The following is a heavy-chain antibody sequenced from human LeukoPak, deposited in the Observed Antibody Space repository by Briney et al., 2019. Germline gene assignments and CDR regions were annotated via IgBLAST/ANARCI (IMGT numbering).Heavy chain of an antibody. CDR2: ISGSGGST. J-gene: IGHJ4*02. V-gene: IGHV3-23*01. CDR3: AKDQDPYYYGSGSYYPYFDY. CDR1: GFTFSSYG. D-gene: IGHD3-10*01. Sequence: GRSLRLSCAASGFTFSSYGMHWVRQAPGKGLEWVSAISGSGGSTYYADSVKGRFTISRDNSKNTLYLQMNSLRAEDTAVYYCAKDQDPYYYGSGSYYPYFDYWGQGTLVTVSS.